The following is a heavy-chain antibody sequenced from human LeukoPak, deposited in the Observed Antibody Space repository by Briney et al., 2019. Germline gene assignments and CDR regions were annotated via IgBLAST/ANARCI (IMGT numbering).Heavy chain of an antibody. D-gene: IGHD3-3*01. CDR2: ISGSGIRR. V-gene: IGHV3-23*01. J-gene: IGHJ4*02. Sequence: GGSLRLSCAASGFTFSSYGMTWVRQAPGKGLEWVSDISGSGIRRDYEDSVKGRFTISRDNSKNTLFLQMNSLRAEDTAVYYCAKRSGGPSPFDYWGQGTLVTVSS. CDR3: AKRSGGPSPFDY. CDR1: GFTFSSYG.